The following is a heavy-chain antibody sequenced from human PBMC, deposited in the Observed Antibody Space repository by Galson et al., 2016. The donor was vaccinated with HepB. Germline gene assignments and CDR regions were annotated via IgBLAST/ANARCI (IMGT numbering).Heavy chain of an antibody. CDR2: IHQDGGQR. Sequence: SLRLSCAASGFTFSSFWMSWVRQAPGKGLEWVANIHQDGGQRYYGDSVKGRFTVSRDNAKNSLYLHMNSLRVDDTALYYCARRMLVGAGFDYWGQGTLVTVFS. J-gene: IGHJ4*02. D-gene: IGHD1-26*01. CDR1: GFTFSSFW. V-gene: IGHV3-7*04. CDR3: ARRMLVGAGFDY.